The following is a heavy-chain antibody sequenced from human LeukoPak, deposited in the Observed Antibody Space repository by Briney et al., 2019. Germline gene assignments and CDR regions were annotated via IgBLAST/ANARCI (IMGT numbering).Heavy chain of an antibody. CDR3: ARAAYDSSGYLTL. Sequence: GGSLRLSCAASGFTFSSYGMHWVRQAPGKGLEWVAVIWYDGTNKYYAGSVKGRFTISRDNSKNTLFLQMNSLRAEDTAVYYCARAAYDSSGYLTLWGQGTLVTVSS. D-gene: IGHD3-22*01. CDR1: GFTFSSYG. V-gene: IGHV3-33*01. J-gene: IGHJ1*01. CDR2: IWYDGTNK.